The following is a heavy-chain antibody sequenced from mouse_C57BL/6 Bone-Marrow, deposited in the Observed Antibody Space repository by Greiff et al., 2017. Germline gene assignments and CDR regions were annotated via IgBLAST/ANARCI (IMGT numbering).Heavy chain of an antibody. CDR2: IYPGGGYT. V-gene: IGHV1-63*01. Sequence: QVQLQQSGAELVRPGTSVKMSCKASGYTFTNYWIGWAKQRPGHGLEWIGDIYPGGGYTNYNEKFKGKATLTADKSSSTAYMQFSSLTSEDSAIYYCARDGYYAWFAYWGQGTRVTVSA. D-gene: IGHD2-3*01. CDR3: ARDGYYAWFAY. J-gene: IGHJ3*01. CDR1: GYTFTNYW.